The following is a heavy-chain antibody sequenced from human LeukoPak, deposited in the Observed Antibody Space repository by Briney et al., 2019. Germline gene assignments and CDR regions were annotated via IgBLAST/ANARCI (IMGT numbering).Heavy chain of an antibody. CDR3: AREERNKRDYYGMDV. CDR2: IYSGGST. Sequence: GGSLRLSCAASGFTVSSNYMSWVRQAPGKGLEWVSVIYSGGSTYYADSVKGRFTISRDNSKNTLYLQMNSLRAEDTAVYYCAREERNKRDYYGMDVWGQGTTVTVSS. D-gene: IGHD2/OR15-2a*01. J-gene: IGHJ6*02. V-gene: IGHV3-53*01. CDR1: GFTVSSNY.